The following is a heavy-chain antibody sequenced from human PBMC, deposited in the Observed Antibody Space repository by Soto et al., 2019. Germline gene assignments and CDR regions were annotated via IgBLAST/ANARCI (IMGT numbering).Heavy chain of an antibody. CDR3: ARADYGDYAPYYYYGMDV. J-gene: IGHJ6*02. Sequence: GGSLRLSCAASGFTFSSYWMHWVRQAPGKGLVWVSRINSDGSSTSYADSVKGRFTISRDNAKNTLYLQMNSLRAEDTAVYYCARADYGDYAPYYYYGMDVWGQGTTVTVSS. D-gene: IGHD4-17*01. CDR1: GFTFSSYW. V-gene: IGHV3-74*01. CDR2: INSDGSST.